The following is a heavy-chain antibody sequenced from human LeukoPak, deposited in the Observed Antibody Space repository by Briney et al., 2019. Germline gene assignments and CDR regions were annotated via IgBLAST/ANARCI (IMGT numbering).Heavy chain of an antibody. CDR3: AIVGSHIVVVTAIRWDLDY. Sequence: GGSLRLSCAASGFTFSSYAMSWVRQAPGKGLEWVSAISGSGGSTYYADSVKGRFTISRDNSKNTLYLQMNDLRAEDTAVYYCAIVGSHIVVVTAIRWDLDYWGQGTLVTVSS. V-gene: IGHV3-23*01. CDR2: ISGSGGST. J-gene: IGHJ4*02. D-gene: IGHD2-21*02. CDR1: GFTFSSYA.